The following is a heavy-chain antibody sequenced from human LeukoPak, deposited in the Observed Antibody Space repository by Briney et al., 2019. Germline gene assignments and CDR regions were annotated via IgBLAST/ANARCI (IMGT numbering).Heavy chain of an antibody. CDR1: GFSLSTSGVG. Sequence: SGPTLVNPTQTLTLTCTFSGFSLSTSGVGVGWIRQPPGKALEWLAFIYWDDDKRYCPSLRSRLSITKDTSKNQVVLTLTNVDPVDTATYYCGHRREYSASWDGGFFDYWGQGNLVTVSS. V-gene: IGHV2-5*02. CDR2: IYWDDDK. D-gene: IGHD6-6*01. CDR3: GHRREYSASWDGGFFDY. J-gene: IGHJ4*02.